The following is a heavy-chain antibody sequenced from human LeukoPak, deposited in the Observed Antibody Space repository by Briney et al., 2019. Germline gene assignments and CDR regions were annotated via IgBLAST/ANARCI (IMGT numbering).Heavy chain of an antibody. CDR1: GFTFSTYW. Sequence: GGSLRLSCAASGFTFSTYWMSWVRQAPGKGLEWVANIKQDGSEKKYVDSVKGRFTISRDNSKNTLYLQMNSLRAEDTAVYYCARGQSNGDYGLDYWGQGTLVTVSS. J-gene: IGHJ4*02. D-gene: IGHD4-17*01. CDR2: IKQDGSEK. CDR3: ARGQSNGDYGLDY. V-gene: IGHV3-7*01.